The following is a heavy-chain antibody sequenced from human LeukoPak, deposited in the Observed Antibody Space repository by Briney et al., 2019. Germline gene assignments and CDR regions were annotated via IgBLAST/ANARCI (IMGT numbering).Heavy chain of an antibody. D-gene: IGHD3-22*01. CDR1: GFTFSSYE. J-gene: IGHJ3*02. V-gene: IGHV3-48*03. CDR3: ARSPVVGFYYDSTLGMLGAFDI. Sequence: PGGSLRLSCAASGFTFSSYEMNWVRQAPGKGLEWVSYISSSGSTIYYADSVKGRFTISRDNAKNSLYLQMHSLRAEDTAVYYCARSPVVGFYYDSTLGMLGAFDIWGQGTMVTVSS. CDR2: ISSSGSTI.